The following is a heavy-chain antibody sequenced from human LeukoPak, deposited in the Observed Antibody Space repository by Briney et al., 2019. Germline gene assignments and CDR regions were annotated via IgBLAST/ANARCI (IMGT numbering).Heavy chain of an antibody. CDR2: ISGGGSTP. Sequence: PGGSLRLSCAASGFTFSSYAMSWVRQAPGKGLEWVSAISGGGSTPYYADSVKGRFTISRDNAKNSLYLQMNSLRAEDTAVYYCAREPSWPYYDSSGYPLRVPGWGQGTLVTVSS. D-gene: IGHD3-22*01. V-gene: IGHV3-23*01. CDR1: GFTFSSYA. J-gene: IGHJ4*02. CDR3: AREPSWPYYDSSGYPLRVPG.